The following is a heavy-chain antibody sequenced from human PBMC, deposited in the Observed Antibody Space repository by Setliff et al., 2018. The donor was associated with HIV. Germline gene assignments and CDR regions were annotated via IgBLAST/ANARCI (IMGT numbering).Heavy chain of an antibody. D-gene: IGHD2-2*01. CDR1: GGSISSGGYY. CDR3: ARGIGYCSTTSCQSYFDY. Sequence: SETLSLTCTVSGGSISSGGYYWSWIRQHPRKGLEWIGYIYYSGSTFYNPSLKSRVTISVDTSKNQFSLKLSSVTAADTAVYYCARGIGYCSTTSCQSYFDYWGQGTLVTVSS. CDR2: IYYSGST. J-gene: IGHJ4*02. V-gene: IGHV4-31*03.